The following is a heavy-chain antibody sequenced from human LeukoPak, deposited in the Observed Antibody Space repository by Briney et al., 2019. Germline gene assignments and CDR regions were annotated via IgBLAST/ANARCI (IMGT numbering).Heavy chain of an antibody. Sequence: SVKVSCKASGFTFTSSAMQWVRQARGQRLEWIGWIVVGSGNTNYAQKFQERVTITRDMSTSTACMELSSLRSEDTAVYYCAVAPCSGGSCHPFDYWGQGTLVTVSS. D-gene: IGHD2-15*01. CDR2: IVVGSGNT. V-gene: IGHV1-58*02. J-gene: IGHJ4*02. CDR3: AVAPCSGGSCHPFDY. CDR1: GFTFTSSA.